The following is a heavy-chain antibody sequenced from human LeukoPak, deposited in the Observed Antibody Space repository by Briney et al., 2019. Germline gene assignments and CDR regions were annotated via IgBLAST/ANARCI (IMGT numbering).Heavy chain of an antibody. Sequence: GGSLRPSCEATGFTFSSYGMHWVRQAPGKGLEWVAFIWYDGSNKYYVDSVKGRFTISRDNSKNTLYLQMNSLRAEDTAVYYCARDKGDYYDSSGYYPTYYFDYWGQGTLVTVCS. CDR2: IWYDGSNK. D-gene: IGHD3-22*01. V-gene: IGHV3-33*01. CDR1: GFTFSSYG. CDR3: ARDKGDYYDSSGYYPTYYFDY. J-gene: IGHJ4*02.